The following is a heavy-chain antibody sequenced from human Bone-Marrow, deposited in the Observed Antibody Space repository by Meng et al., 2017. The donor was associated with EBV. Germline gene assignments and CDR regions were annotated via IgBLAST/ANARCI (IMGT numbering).Heavy chain of an antibody. Sequence: VVRSGAGVKKAGASVRVSCKAPGGTLNNFAINWVRQAPGEGLEWMGGIIPVLGATNYADNFQGRMKIIADESTNTAYMELSKLTPADTALYYCARDNGDTMTNPYFDYWGQGTLVTVSS. V-gene: IGHV1-69*01. J-gene: IGHJ4*02. CDR2: IIPVLGAT. CDR1: GGTLNNFA. D-gene: IGHD2-21*01. CDR3: ARDNGDTMTNPYFDY.